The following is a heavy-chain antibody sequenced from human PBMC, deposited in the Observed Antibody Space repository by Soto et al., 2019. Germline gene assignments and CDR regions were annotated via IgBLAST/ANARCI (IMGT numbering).Heavy chain of an antibody. Sequence: QVQLQESGPGLVKPSETLSLTCTVSGGSISSFYWNWIRLSAGKGLEWIGRIYLSGTTTYNPSLRSHLPWSFDTSKTHFSLNLRSLTAADRAVYYCAGVPGPCSIGKFEIGGQGT. V-gene: IGHV4-4*07. CDR2: IYLSGTT. CDR3: AGVPGPCSIGKFEI. J-gene: IGHJ3*02. D-gene: IGHD2-15*01. CDR1: GGSISSFY.